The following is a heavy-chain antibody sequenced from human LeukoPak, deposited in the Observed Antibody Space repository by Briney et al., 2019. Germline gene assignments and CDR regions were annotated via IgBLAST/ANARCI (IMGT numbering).Heavy chain of an antibody. D-gene: IGHD6-19*01. V-gene: IGHV3-7*01. CDR3: ARVGYNSGWAYFEY. CDR1: GFRSSNDW. J-gene: IGHJ4*02. CDR2: IKGDGIDI. Sequence: GGSLRLSCAPSGFRSSNDWMSWVRHAPGKGIEWVANIKGDGIDIYYVDSVKGRFTISRDNAKNSLYLQMNSLRVEGTAIYYCARVGYNSGWAYFEYWGQGSLVTVSS.